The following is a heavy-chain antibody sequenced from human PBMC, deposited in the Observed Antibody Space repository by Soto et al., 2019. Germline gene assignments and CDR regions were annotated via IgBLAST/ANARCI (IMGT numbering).Heavy chain of an antibody. V-gene: IGHV4-59*01. CDR2: IYKSGST. CDR3: ARDQNGSPHFDY. J-gene: IGHJ4*02. Sequence: QVQLQESGPGLVKPSETLSLTCSVSGGSISDYYWSWIRQPPGRGLEWIGYIYKSGSTKYNPSLKSRVTISVDTSKNLFSLKLSSVTAADTAVYYCARDQNGSPHFDYWGQGTLVTVSS. CDR1: GGSISDYY. D-gene: IGHD1-26*01.